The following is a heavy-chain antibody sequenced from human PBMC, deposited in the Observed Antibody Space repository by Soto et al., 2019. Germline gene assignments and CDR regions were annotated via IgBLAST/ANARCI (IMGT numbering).Heavy chain of an antibody. V-gene: IGHV3-23*01. CDR3: AKGSNLIPWGSNH. J-gene: IGHJ5*02. CDR2: ISASGEIT. D-gene: IGHD3-10*01. Sequence: EVQLLESGGGLIQPGGSLRLSCAASGFTFTTYAMRWVRQAPGKGLEWVSAISASGEITYYADSVKGRFTISRDSSKNTLDLQMNGLRAEDTDIYYYAKGSNLIPWGSNHWGQGTLVPVSS. CDR1: GFTFTTYA.